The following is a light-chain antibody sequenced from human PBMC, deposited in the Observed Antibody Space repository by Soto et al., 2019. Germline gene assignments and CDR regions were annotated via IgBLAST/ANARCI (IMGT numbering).Light chain of an antibody. V-gene: IGLV1-40*01. CDR2: GNS. CDR1: SSNIGAGYD. Sequence: QSDLTQPPSVSGAPGQRVTISCTGSSSNIGAGYDVHWYQQLPGTAPKLLIYGNSNRPSGVPDRFSGSKSGTSASLAITGLQAEDEADYYCQSYDSSLSGSSYVFGTGTKVPV. CDR3: QSYDSSLSGSSYV. J-gene: IGLJ1*01.